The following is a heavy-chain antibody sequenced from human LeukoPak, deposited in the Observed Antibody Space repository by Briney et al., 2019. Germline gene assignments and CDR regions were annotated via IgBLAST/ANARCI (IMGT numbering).Heavy chain of an antibody. J-gene: IGHJ4*02. CDR3: ARAPDSRFDY. V-gene: IGHV4-34*01. CDR2: INHSGST. Sequence: SETLSLTCAVYGGSFSGYYWSWIRQPPGKGLEWIGEINHSGSTNYNPSLKSRVTISVDTSKNQFSLKLSFVTAAGTAVYYCARAPDSRFDYWGQGTLVTVSS. CDR1: GGSFSGYY.